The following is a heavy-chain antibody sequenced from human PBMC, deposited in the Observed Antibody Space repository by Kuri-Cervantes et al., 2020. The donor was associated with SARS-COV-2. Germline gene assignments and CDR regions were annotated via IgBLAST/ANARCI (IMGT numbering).Heavy chain of an antibody. CDR1: GFTFSSYS. CDR2: ISSSSSYI. CDR3: ARETAIFGVVTSVYFDY. Sequence: GESLKISCAASGFTFSSYSMNWVRQAPGKGLEWVSSISSSSSYIYYADSVKGRFTISRDNAKNSLYLQMNSLRAEDTAVYYCARETAIFGVVTSVYFDYWGQGTLVTCYS. J-gene: IGHJ4*02. V-gene: IGHV3-21*01. D-gene: IGHD3-3*01.